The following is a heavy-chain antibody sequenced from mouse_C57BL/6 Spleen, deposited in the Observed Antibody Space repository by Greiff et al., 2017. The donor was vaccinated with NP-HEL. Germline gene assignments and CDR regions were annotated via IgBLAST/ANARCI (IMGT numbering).Heavy chain of an antibody. D-gene: IGHD1-1*01. J-gene: IGHJ3*01. Sequence: SGPELVKPGASVKMSCKASGYTFTDYNMHWVKQSHGKSLEWIGYINPNNGGTSYNQKFKGKATLTVNKSSSTAYMELRSLTSEDSAVYYCARSYYRSSWFAYWGQGTLVTVSA. CDR2: INPNNGGT. CDR1: GYTFTDYN. CDR3: ARSYYRSSWFAY. V-gene: IGHV1-22*01.